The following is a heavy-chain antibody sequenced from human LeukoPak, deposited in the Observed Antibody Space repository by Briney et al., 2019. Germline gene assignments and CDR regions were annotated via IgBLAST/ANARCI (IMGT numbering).Heavy chain of an antibody. Sequence: SETLSLTCSVSGDSVSRSDSYWDWIRQPPGKGLEWIGTIYYSGRTYHSPSLKSRVTMSVDPSNNQFSLNLRSVTAADTALYYCARRRYYDGSGYLEWGQGTLLSVSS. CDR2: IYYSGRT. V-gene: IGHV4-39*01. J-gene: IGHJ1*01. D-gene: IGHD3-22*01. CDR3: ARRRYYDGSGYLE. CDR1: GDSVSRSDSY.